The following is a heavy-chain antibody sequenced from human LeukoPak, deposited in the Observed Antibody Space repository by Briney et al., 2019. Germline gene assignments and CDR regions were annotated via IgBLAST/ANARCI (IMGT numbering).Heavy chain of an antibody. CDR3: ARPLDAFTNAFDY. D-gene: IGHD2-8*01. J-gene: IGHJ5*01. Sequence: SETLSLTCIVSGASIDRNSYNWAWIRQAPGKGPERIGSVYFNGDTKYTPSLKSRVNIFVDTSRNQFSLRLTSVTAADTACDYCARPLDAFTNAFDYWGHGVLVTVSS. V-gene: IGHV4-39*01. CDR1: GASIDRNSYN. CDR2: VYFNGDT.